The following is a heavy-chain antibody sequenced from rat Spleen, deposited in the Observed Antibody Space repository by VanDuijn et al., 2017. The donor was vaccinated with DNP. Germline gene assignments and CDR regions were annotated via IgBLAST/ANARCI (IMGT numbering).Heavy chain of an antibody. CDR2: ISYDGRSN. Sequence: EVQLVESGGGVVQPGRSLKLSCAASGFTFSDYYMAWVRQAPTKALEWVAYISYDGRSNYRGDSVKGRFTISRDNAKSTLYLQMNSLRSEDMATYYCARHVLPLRVWDYWGQGVMVTVSS. CDR1: GFTFSDYY. CDR3: ARHVLPLRVWDY. D-gene: IGHD1-4*01. J-gene: IGHJ2*01. V-gene: IGHV5-22*01.